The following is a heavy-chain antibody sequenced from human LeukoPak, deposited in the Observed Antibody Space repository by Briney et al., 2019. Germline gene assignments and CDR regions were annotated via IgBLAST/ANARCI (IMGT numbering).Heavy chain of an antibody. V-gene: IGHV5-51*01. CDR2: IYPGDSDT. D-gene: IGHD3-22*01. CDR1: GYTFTDYW. Sequence: GESLKISCKGSGYTFTDYWIGWVRQMPGKGLEWMGIIYPGDSDTRYSPSFQGQVTISADKSISTAYLQWSSLKASDTAMYYCATAQDYYDSSGYFLDYWGQGTLVTVSS. J-gene: IGHJ4*02. CDR3: ATAQDYYDSSGYFLDY.